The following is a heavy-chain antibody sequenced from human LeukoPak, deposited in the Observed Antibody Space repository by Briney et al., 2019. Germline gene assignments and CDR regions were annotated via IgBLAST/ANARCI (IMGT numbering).Heavy chain of an antibody. CDR3: ARDSCSGGSCYSGDY. CDR1: EFSLSSYS. CDR2: ISSSGRTV. Sequence: GGSLRLSCAASEFSLSSYSMDWFRQTPGKGLEWISYISSSGRTVYYADSVEGRFTVSRDNAKNALYLEMNDLRAEDTAVYYCARDSCSGGSCYSGDYWGQGTLVTVSS. V-gene: IGHV3-48*01. D-gene: IGHD2-15*01. J-gene: IGHJ4*02.